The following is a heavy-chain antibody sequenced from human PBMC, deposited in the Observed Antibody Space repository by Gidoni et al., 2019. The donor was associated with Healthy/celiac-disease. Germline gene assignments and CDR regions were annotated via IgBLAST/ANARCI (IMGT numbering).Heavy chain of an antibody. Sequence: QVQLVESGGGVVQPGRSLRLSCDASGFTFSSYGMHWVRQAPGKGLEWVAVISYDGSNKYYADSVKGRFTISRDNSKNTLYLQMNSLRAEDTAVYYCAKDRSYSGSYGGDYWGQGTLVTVSS. CDR3: AKDRSYSGSYGGDY. J-gene: IGHJ4*02. D-gene: IGHD1-26*01. CDR1: GFTFSSYG. V-gene: IGHV3-30*18. CDR2: ISYDGSNK.